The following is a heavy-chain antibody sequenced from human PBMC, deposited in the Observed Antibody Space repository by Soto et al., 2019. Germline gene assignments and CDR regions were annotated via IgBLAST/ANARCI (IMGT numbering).Heavy chain of an antibody. CDR3: AREYYGLLTGYYTDY. CDR1: GFPFSSYW. Sequence: EVQLVESGGDLVQRGGSLRLSCAASGFPFSSYWMHWFRHTPGKGLDWVARISGDRVTTYYADSVTGRFTVSRDNAKNTLSLQISGLRAEDTAVYYCAREYYGLLTGYYTDYWGQGTLVSVSS. CDR2: ISGDRVTT. J-gene: IGHJ4*02. D-gene: IGHD3-9*01. V-gene: IGHV3-74*01.